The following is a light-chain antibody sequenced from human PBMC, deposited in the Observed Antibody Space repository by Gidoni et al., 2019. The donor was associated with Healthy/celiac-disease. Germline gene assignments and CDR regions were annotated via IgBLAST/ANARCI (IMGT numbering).Light chain of an antibody. J-gene: IGKJ4*01. CDR2: AAS. Sequence: DIQMTQSPSSLSASVGDRVTITCRASPSISSYLNWYQQKPGKAPKLLIYAASSLQSGVPSRFSGSGSGTDFTLTISSLQPEDFATYYCQQSYRTLTFGGGTKVEIK. CDR1: PSISSY. CDR3: QQSYRTLT. V-gene: IGKV1-39*01.